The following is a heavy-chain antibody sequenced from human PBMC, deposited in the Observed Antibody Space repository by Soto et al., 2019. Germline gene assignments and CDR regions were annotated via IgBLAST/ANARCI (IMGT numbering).Heavy chain of an antibody. CDR1: GFTFSSYG. V-gene: IGHV3-33*01. Sequence: GGSLRLSCAASGFTFSSYGMHWVRQAPGKGLEWVAVIWYDGSNKYYADSVKGRFTISRDNSKNTLYLQMNSLRAEDTAVYYCATSTYYYDSSGYSEDLNWGQGTLVTVSS. D-gene: IGHD3-22*01. J-gene: IGHJ4*02. CDR2: IWYDGSNK. CDR3: ATSTYYYDSSGYSEDLN.